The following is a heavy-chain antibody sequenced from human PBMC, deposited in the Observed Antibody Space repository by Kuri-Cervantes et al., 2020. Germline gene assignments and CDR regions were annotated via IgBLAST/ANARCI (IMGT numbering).Heavy chain of an antibody. D-gene: IGHD2-15*01. CDR1: GFTLNINW. J-gene: IGHJ4*02. V-gene: IGHV3-74*01. CDR3: ARYCFAANCDDGSLRY. Sequence: GGSLRLSRATSGFTLNINWMHWVRQAPGKGLAWVSGIKGDGSATTYADAVKGRFTVSRDIVKSTVYLEVSGLRAEDTDVYFCARYCFAANCDDGSLRYWGQGILVTVSS. CDR2: IKGDGSAT.